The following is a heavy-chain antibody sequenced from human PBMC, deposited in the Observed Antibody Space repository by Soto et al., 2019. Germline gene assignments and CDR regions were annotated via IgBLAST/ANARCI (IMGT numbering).Heavy chain of an antibody. CDR2: ISHSGTST. CDR1: GVTFSNFA. Sequence: ESQGPPGGAGGSLRLSCAVSGVTFSNFAMNWVRQAPGKGLEWVSGISHSGTSTYYADSVKGRFTISRDNSKNTLYLQMNSLRAEDTAVYYCAKGSWVHHGSEGGNWLDPWGQGTLVTVSS. J-gene: IGHJ5*02. V-gene: IGHV3-23*01. D-gene: IGHD3-10*01. CDR3: AKGSWVHHGSEGGNWLDP.